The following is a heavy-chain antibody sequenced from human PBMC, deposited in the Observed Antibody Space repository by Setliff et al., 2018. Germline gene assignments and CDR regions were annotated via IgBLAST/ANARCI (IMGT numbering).Heavy chain of an antibody. CDR2: IYTSGST. D-gene: IGHD6-25*01. CDR3: AGRDHSGGDS. CDR1: GGSINNGSYY. Sequence: SETLSLTCTVSGGSINNGSYYWSWIRQPAGKGLEWIGHIYTSGSTNYNPSLKSRVTISVDTSKNQFSLKLSSVTAADTAVYYCAGRDHSGGDSWGHGTLVTVSS. V-gene: IGHV4-61*09. J-gene: IGHJ5*01.